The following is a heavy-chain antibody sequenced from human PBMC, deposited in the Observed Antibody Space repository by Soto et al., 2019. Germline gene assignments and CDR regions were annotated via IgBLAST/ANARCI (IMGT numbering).Heavy chain of an antibody. CDR3: ARWWSGSRQGFDP. J-gene: IGHJ5*02. V-gene: IGHV4-31*03. D-gene: IGHD3-3*01. Sequence: VQLQESGPGLVKPSQTLSLTCTVSVGSISSGAYYWSWISQHPGKGLEWIGYIYYSGSTYYNPSLKSRVTISVDTSKNQFSLKLSSVTAADTAVYYRARWWSGSRQGFDPWGQGTLVTVSS. CDR1: VGSISSGAYY. CDR2: IYYSGST.